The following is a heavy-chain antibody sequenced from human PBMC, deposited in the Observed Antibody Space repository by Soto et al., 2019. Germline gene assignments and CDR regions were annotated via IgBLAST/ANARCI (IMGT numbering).Heavy chain of an antibody. J-gene: IGHJ4*02. CDR2: IYYSGST. D-gene: IGHD6-6*01. V-gene: IGHV4-59*01. CDR3: ARASPSIAARPFDY. CDR1: GGSISSYY. Sequence: SETLSLTCTVSGGSISSYYWSWIRQPPGKGLEWIGYIYYSGSTNYNPSLKSRVTISVDTSKNQFSLKLSSVTAADTAVYYCARASPSIAARPFDYWGQGTLVTVSS.